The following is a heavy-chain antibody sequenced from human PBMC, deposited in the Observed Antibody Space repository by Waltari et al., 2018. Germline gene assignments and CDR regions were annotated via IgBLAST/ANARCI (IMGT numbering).Heavy chain of an antibody. D-gene: IGHD6-19*01. V-gene: IGHV1-3*01. Sequence: QVQLVQSGAEVKKPGASVKVSCKASGYTFTSYAMHWVRQAPGQRLEWMGWINAGNGNTKDSQKFQGRVTITRDTSASTAYMELSSLRSEDTAVYYCARKGSGWYLYYFDYWGQGTLVTVSS. CDR3: ARKGSGWYLYYFDY. CDR1: GYTFTSYA. J-gene: IGHJ4*02. CDR2: INAGNGNT.